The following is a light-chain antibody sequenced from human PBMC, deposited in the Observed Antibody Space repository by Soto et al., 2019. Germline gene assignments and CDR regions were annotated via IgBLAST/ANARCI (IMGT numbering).Light chain of an antibody. CDR3: QQYNNWPPGAT. V-gene: IGKV3-15*01. Sequence: EIVLTQSPGTLSLSPGERATLSCRASQSVSSSYLAWYQQKPGQAPRLLIYYASTRATGIPARFSGSGSVKEFTLTISSVQSEDSAVYYCQQYNNWPPGATFGPGTKVEIK. CDR2: YAS. CDR1: QSVSSSY. J-gene: IGKJ3*01.